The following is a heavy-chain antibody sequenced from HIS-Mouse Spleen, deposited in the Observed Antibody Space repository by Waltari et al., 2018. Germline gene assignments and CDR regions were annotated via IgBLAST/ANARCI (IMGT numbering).Heavy chain of an antibody. D-gene: IGHD6-13*01. CDR2: IYYSGST. CDR1: GGSISSSSYY. CDR3: AREIPYSSSWYDWYFDL. J-gene: IGHJ2*01. Sequence: QLQLQESGPGLVKPSETLSLTCTVSGGSISSSSYYWGWIRQPPGKGLEWIGSIYYSGSTYYNASLKGRVTISVDTSKNQFSLKLSSVTAADTAVYYCAREIPYSSSWYDWYFDLWGRGTLVTVSS. V-gene: IGHV4-39*07.